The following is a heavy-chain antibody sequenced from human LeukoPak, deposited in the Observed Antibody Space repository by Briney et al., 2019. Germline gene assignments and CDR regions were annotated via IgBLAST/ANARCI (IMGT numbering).Heavy chain of an antibody. J-gene: IGHJ6*03. CDR3: ARIAAAGLYYYYMDV. CDR1: GFTFDDYG. Sequence: GGSLRLSCAASGFTFDDYGMSWVRQAPGKGLEWVSGINWNGGSTGYADSVKGRFTISRDNAKNSLYLQMNSLRAEDTALYYCARIAAAGLYYYYMDVWGKGTTVTVSS. D-gene: IGHD6-13*01. CDR2: INWNGGST. V-gene: IGHV3-20*04.